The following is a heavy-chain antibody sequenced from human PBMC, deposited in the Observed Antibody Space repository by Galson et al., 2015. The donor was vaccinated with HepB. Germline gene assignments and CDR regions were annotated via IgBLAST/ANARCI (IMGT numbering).Heavy chain of an antibody. Sequence: SVKVSCKASGGTFSSYAISWVRQAPGQGLEWMGRIIPILGIANYAQKFQGRVTITADKSTSTAYMELSSLRSEDTAVYYCAGGPRRGVTIGDWGQGTLVTVSS. CDR1: GGTFSSYA. D-gene: IGHD2-21*02. CDR3: AGGPRRGVTIGD. V-gene: IGHV1-69*04. CDR2: IIPILGIA. J-gene: IGHJ4*02.